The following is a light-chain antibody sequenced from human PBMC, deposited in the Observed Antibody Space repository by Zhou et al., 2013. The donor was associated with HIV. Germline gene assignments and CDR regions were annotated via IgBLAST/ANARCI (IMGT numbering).Light chain of an antibody. Sequence: EIVMTQSPATLSVSPGERATLSCRASQSVSSNLAWYQQKSGQAPRLLISGTSTRATGTPPRFSGSGSGTEFTLTITNMQSEDFAVYYCQQYDDWPPAYTFGQGTKLEI. CDR1: QSVSSN. J-gene: IGKJ2*01. CDR3: QQYDDWPPAYT. V-gene: IGKV3-15*01. CDR2: GTS.